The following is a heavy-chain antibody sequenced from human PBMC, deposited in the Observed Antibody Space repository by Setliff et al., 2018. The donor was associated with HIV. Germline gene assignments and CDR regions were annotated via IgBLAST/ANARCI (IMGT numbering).Heavy chain of an antibody. CDR1: GFSFSSYW. CDR3: ARKFRPGHGVDV. Sequence: GGSLRLSCAASGFSFSSYWMHWVRQAPGKGLVWVSRINTDGSSTSYADSVKGRFTIFRDNAKSSMYLQMNSLRVEDTAIYYCARKFRPGHGVDVWGQGTTVTVSS. V-gene: IGHV3-74*01. D-gene: IGHD3-10*01. CDR2: INTDGSST. J-gene: IGHJ6*02.